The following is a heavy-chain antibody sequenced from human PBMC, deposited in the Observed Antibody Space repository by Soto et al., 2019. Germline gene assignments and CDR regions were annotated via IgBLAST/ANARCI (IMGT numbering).Heavy chain of an antibody. Sequence: QITLKESGPTLVKPTQTLTLTCTFSGFSLSSTGVGVGWIRQPPGKALEWLAVIYWDDDKRYSPSLKNRLSITRDTSKNQVALTMTNVDPADTATYYCARRPAAVAGKNWFDPWGQGTLVTVSS. CDR1: GFSLSSTGVG. CDR3: ARRPAAVAGKNWFDP. CDR2: IYWDDDK. D-gene: IGHD6-13*01. J-gene: IGHJ5*02. V-gene: IGHV2-5*02.